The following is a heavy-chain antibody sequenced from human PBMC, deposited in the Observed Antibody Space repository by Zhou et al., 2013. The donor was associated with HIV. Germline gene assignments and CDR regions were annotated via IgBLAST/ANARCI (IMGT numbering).Heavy chain of an antibody. Sequence: QVQLLQSGTEVKKPGSSVTVSCKASGGIVISIAISWVRQAPGQGLEWMGGIIPIFGRANYAQKFRGRVAITTDESTNTAYMELNSLRSEDTAIYYCLIRGITPGQDLWGQGTLVTVSS. J-gene: IGHJ4*02. CDR2: IIPIFGRA. D-gene: IGHD2-8*02. V-gene: IGHV1-69*05. CDR3: LIRGITPGQDL. CDR1: GGIVISIA.